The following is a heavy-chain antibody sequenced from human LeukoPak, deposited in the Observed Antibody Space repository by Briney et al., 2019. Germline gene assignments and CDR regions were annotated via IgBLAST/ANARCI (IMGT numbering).Heavy chain of an antibody. CDR1: GFTFSSYS. Sequence: TGGSLRLSCAASGFTFSSYSMNWVRQAPGKGLEWVSSISSSSSYIYYADSVKGRFTISRDNAKNSLYLQMNSLRAEDTAVYYCATYSSGWYGGWEDYWGQGTLVTVSS. V-gene: IGHV3-21*01. CDR3: ATYSSGWYGGWEDY. D-gene: IGHD6-19*01. CDR2: ISSSSSYI. J-gene: IGHJ4*02.